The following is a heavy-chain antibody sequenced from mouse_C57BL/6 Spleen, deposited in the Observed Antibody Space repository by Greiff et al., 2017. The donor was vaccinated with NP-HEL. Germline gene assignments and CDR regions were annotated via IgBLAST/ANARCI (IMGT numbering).Heavy chain of an antibody. V-gene: IGHV3-6*01. CDR2: ISYDGSN. D-gene: IGHD1-1*01. Sequence: DVKLQESGPGLVKPSQSLSLTCSVTGYSITSGYYWNWIRQFPGNKLEWMGYISYDGSNNYNPSLKNRISITRDTSKNQFFLKLNSVTTEDTATYYCARDLRYYGSSEAWFAYWGQGTLVTVSA. CDR3: ARDLRYYGSSEAWFAY. J-gene: IGHJ3*01. CDR1: GYSITSGYY.